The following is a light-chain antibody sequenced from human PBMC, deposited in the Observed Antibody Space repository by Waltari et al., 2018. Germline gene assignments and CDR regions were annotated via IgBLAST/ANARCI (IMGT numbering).Light chain of an antibody. CDR2: GAL. CDR3: QQYNSWPPET. CDR1: QSIRTD. V-gene: IGKV3-15*01. Sequence: EIVLTQSPATLSVSPGESATLSCTASQSIRTDVAWYHQKPGQAPTLLIYGALSRATGIPARFSGEGSGTEFTLTISSLKSEDVGRYYCQQYNSWPPETFGQVTKVEFK. J-gene: IGKJ1*01.